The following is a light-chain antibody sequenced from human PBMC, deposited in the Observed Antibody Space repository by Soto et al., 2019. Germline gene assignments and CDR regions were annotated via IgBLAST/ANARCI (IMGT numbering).Light chain of an antibody. V-gene: IGKV2-28*01. Sequence: DIVMTQSPLSLHVTPGEPASISCRSSQSLLHSSGYNCLEWYLQRPGQPRQLLIYLGSNRAPGAPDRFSGSGSGTEFTLIISRVEAENVGTYYCMQSLQTPLTFGGGTKVDIK. CDR1: QSLLHSSGYNC. CDR2: LGS. J-gene: IGKJ4*01. CDR3: MQSLQTPLT.